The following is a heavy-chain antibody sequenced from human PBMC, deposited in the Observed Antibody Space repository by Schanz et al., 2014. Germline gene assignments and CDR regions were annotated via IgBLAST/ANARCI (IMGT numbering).Heavy chain of an antibody. J-gene: IGHJ4*02. CDR3: ARAHGNNWYGKGLDY. D-gene: IGHD1-1*01. Sequence: QVQLVESGGGVVQPGRSLRLSCAASGFIFSSYGLHWVRQAPGKGLEWVAVIWSDGSTKYYADSVKGRFTISRDNSKNTLYLQMNSLRADDTAVYFCARAHGNNWYGKGLDYWGRGTLVTVSS. V-gene: IGHV3-33*01. CDR2: IWSDGSTK. CDR1: GFIFSSYG.